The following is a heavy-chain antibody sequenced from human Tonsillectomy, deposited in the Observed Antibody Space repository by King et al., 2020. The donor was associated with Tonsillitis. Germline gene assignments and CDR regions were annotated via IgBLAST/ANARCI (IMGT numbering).Heavy chain of an antibody. V-gene: IGHV4-59*01. J-gene: IGHJ4*02. Sequence: QLQESGPGLVKPSETLSLTCTVSGSSISSYYWSWIRPPPGKGLEWIGYIYYSGSTNYNPSLKSRVTISVDTSKNQFSLKLSSVTAADTAVYYCASSYYYDSSGMYYFDYWGQGTLVTVSS. CDR3: ASSYYYDSSGMYYFDY. CDR1: GSSISSYY. CDR2: IYYSGST. D-gene: IGHD3-22*01.